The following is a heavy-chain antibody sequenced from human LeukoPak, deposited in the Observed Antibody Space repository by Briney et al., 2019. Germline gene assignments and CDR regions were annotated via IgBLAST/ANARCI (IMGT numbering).Heavy chain of an antibody. CDR1: GFTFSSYS. J-gene: IGHJ4*02. Sequence: GGSLRLSCAASGFTFSSYSLNWVRQAPGKGLEWVSYITSSSSSIYYADSVKGRFTISRDIAKNSLYLQMNSLRAEDTAMYYCARDYCSGGRCYSVDYWGQGTLVTVSS. V-gene: IGHV3-48*04. CDR3: ARDYCSGGRCYSVDY. CDR2: ITSSSSSI. D-gene: IGHD2-15*01.